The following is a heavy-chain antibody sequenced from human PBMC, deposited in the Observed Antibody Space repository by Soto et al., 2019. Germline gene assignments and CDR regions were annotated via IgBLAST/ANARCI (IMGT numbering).Heavy chain of an antibody. CDR1: GGSFSGYY. J-gene: IGHJ1*01. CDR2: INHSGST. V-gene: IGHV4-34*01. CDR3: ARGASIARSYFQH. D-gene: IGHD2-21*01. Sequence: SETLSLTCAVYGGSFSGYYWSWIRQPPGKGLEWIGEINHSGSTNYNPSLKSRVTISVDTSKNQFSLKLSSVTAADTAVYYCARGASIARSYFQHWGEGTLVTVSS.